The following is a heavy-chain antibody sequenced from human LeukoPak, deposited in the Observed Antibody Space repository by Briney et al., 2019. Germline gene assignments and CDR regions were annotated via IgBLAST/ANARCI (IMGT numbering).Heavy chain of an antibody. Sequence: HAERPLRLSCAASGFTFSTYAIHWVRQAPGKGLEWVAFISYDGGNKYYADSVKGRFTISRDNSRNTVYLQMNSLRGEDTAVYYCARDFVAAVVTAGPDFWGQGTLVTVSS. CDR1: GFTFSTYA. CDR2: ISYDGGNK. CDR3: ARDFVAAVVTAGPDF. D-gene: IGHD4-23*01. V-gene: IGHV3-30-3*01. J-gene: IGHJ4*02.